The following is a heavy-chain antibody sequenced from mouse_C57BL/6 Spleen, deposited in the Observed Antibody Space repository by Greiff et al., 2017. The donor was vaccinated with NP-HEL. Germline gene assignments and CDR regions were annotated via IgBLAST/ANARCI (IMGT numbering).Heavy chain of an antibody. CDR1: GYAFSSSW. V-gene: IGHV1-82*01. Sequence: QVQLQQSGPELVKPGASVKISCKASGYAFSSSWMNWVKQRPGKGLEWIGRIYPGDGDTNYNGKFTGKATLTADKSSSTAYRQLSSLTSEDSAVYFCARTGYCSSLDVWGTGTTVTVSS. D-gene: IGHD1-1*01. J-gene: IGHJ1*03. CDR3: ARTGYCSSLDV. CDR2: IYPGDGDT.